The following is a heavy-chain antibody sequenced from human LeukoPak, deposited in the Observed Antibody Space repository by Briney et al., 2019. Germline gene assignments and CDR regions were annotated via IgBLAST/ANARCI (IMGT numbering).Heavy chain of an antibody. Sequence: PGGSLRLSCAASGFTFSSYSMNRVRQAPGKGLEWVSSISSSSSYIYYADSVKGRFTISRDNAKNSLYLQMNSLRAEDTAVYYCARAGIAVAGGNWFDPWGQGTLVTVSS. CDR3: ARAGIAVAGGNWFDP. V-gene: IGHV3-21*01. D-gene: IGHD6-19*01. CDR2: ISSSSSYI. J-gene: IGHJ5*02. CDR1: GFTFSSYS.